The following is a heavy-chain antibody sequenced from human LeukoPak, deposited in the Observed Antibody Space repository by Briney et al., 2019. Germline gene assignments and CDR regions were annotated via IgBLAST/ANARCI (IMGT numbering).Heavy chain of an antibody. D-gene: IGHD3-10*01. CDR3: AREGTFYYGSGSYYSYFDY. CDR1: GFTFSSYW. J-gene: IGHJ4*02. CDR2: INSDGSST. V-gene: IGHV3-74*01. Sequence: GSLRLPCAASGFTFSSYWMHWVRQAPGKGLVWVSRINSDGSSTSYADSVKGRFTISRDNAKNTLYLQMNSLRAEDTAVYYCAREGTFYYGSGSYYSYFDYWGQGTLVTVSS.